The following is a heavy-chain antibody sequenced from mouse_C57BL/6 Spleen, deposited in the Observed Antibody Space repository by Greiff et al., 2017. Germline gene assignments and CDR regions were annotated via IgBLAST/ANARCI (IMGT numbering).Heavy chain of an antibody. D-gene: IGHD1-1*01. J-gene: IGHJ1*03. CDR2: IWSGGST. V-gene: IGHV2-4*01. CDR1: GFSLTSYG. CDR3: AKNGYYYGSRVWYFDV. Sequence: VQLQQSGPGLVQPSQRLSITCTVSGFSLTSYGVHWVRQPPGKGLEWLGVIWSGGSTDYNAAFISRLSISKDNSKSQVFFKMNSLQADDTAIYYCAKNGYYYGSRVWYFDVWGTGTTVTVSS.